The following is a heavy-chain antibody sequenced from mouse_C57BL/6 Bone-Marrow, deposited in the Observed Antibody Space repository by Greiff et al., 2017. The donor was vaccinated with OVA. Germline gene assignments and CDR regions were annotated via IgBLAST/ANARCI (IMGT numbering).Heavy chain of an antibody. CDR1: GFTFSSYG. CDR2: ISSGGSYT. V-gene: IGHV5-6*01. Sequence: EVKLVESGGDLVKPGGSLKLSCAASGFTFSSYGMSWVRQTPDKRLEWVATISSGGSYTYYPDSVKGRFTISRDNAKNTLYLQMSSLKSEDTAMYYCARHEGYMMVTGKFAYWGQGTLVTVSA. J-gene: IGHJ3*01. CDR3: ARHEGYMMVTGKFAY. D-gene: IGHD2-3*01.